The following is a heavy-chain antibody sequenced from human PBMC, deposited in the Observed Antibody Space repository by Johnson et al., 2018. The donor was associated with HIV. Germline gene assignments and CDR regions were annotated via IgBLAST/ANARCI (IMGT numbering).Heavy chain of an antibody. CDR2: ISYDGSNK. Sequence: VQLVESGGGVVQPGRSLRLSCGASGFTLRSSAMHWVRQAPGKGLEWVAVISYDGSNKYYADSVKGRFTISRDNSKNTLYLQMNSLRAEDTAVYYCARDRGGIAEQSGAFDIWGQGTMVTVSS. V-gene: IGHV3-30*04. D-gene: IGHD6-13*01. CDR3: ARDRGGIAEQSGAFDI. CDR1: GFTLRSSA. J-gene: IGHJ3*02.